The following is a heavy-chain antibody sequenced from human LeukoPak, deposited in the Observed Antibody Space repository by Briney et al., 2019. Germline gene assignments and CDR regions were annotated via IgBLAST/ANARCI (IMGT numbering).Heavy chain of an antibody. CDR1: GVTFSSYG. CDR2: ISNDGSNK. J-gene: IGHJ6*02. CDR3: ARICVPYYHYYGLDV. V-gene: IGHV3-30*03. Sequence: PGRSLRLSCAASGVTFSSYGMHWVRQAPGKGLEGVAVISNDGSNKHYADSVKGRFTISRDNSKNTLYLQMNSLRAEDTAVYYCARICVPYYHYYGLDVWGQGTTVTVSS.